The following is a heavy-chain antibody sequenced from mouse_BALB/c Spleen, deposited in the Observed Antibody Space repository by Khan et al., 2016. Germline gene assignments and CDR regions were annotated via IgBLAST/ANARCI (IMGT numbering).Heavy chain of an antibody. J-gene: IGHJ1*01. Sequence: QIQLVQSGPELKRPGKTVKISCKASGYTFTNYGINWVKQAPGKGLKWMGWINTYSGESTYAAAFKGRFAFSLETSANTAYLQINNLKNEDTATYFCARYRYYYGSSMYFDVWGAGTTVTVSS. CDR3: ARYRYYYGSSMYFDV. CDR1: GYTFTNYG. V-gene: IGHV9-3-1*01. CDR2: INTYSGES. D-gene: IGHD1-1*01.